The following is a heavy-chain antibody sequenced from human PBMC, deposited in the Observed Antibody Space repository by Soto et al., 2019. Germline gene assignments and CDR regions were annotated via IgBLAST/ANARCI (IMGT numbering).Heavy chain of an antibody. D-gene: IGHD3-10*01. CDR1: GFSFSTYS. V-gene: IGHV3-48*01. CDR3: AGDSGSGDSGGAY. J-gene: IGHJ4*02. CDR2: ISPDSNTI. Sequence: VQLVESGGGLIQPGGSLRLSCAASGFSFSTYSMNWVRQAPGQGLQWVSYISPDSNTIYYTDSVRGRFTISRDNAENSLYLQMNSLRAEDTAVYYCAGDSGSGDSGGAYWGQGTLVTVSS.